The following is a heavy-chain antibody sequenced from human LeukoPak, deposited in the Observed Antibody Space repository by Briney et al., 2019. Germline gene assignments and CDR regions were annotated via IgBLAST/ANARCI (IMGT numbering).Heavy chain of an antibody. CDR1: GFTFSSYG. D-gene: IGHD3-9*01. V-gene: IGHV3-33*01. CDR3: ATGLRYFDWLLIDY. CDR2: IWNDGSNK. J-gene: IGHJ4*02. Sequence: PGGSLRLSCAASGFTFSSYGMHWVRQAPGKGLEWVAVIWNDGSNKYYADSVKGRFTISRDNSKNTLYLQMNSLRAEDTAVYYCATGLRYFDWLLIDYWGQGTLVTVSS.